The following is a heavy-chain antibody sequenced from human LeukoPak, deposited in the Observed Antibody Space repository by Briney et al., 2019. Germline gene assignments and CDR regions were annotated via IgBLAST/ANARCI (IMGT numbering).Heavy chain of an antibody. Sequence: GGSLRLSCAASGFTFNNYGIHGLRQAPGKGLEWMSFISHDASNKYYEDSVKGRFTISRDNSRNTLSLQMNSLRPEDTAVYYCAREGHGGYDGERGGAFDIWGQGTTVTVSS. V-gene: IGHV3-30*03. CDR3: AREGHGGYDGERGGAFDI. J-gene: IGHJ3*02. D-gene: IGHD3-10*01. CDR2: ISHDASNK. CDR1: GFTFNNYG.